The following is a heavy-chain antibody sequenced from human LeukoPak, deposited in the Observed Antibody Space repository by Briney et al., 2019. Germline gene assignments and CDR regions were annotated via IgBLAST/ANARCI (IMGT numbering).Heavy chain of an antibody. Sequence: ASVRVSCKASGYTFTGYYMHWVRQAPGQGLEWMGIINPSGGSTSYAQKFQGRVTMTRDTSTSTVYMELSSLRSEDTAVYYCARDELRYFDWLSRGAFDIWGQGTMVTVSS. V-gene: IGHV1-46*01. D-gene: IGHD3-9*01. CDR1: GYTFTGYY. J-gene: IGHJ3*02. CDR3: ARDELRYFDWLSRGAFDI. CDR2: INPSGGST.